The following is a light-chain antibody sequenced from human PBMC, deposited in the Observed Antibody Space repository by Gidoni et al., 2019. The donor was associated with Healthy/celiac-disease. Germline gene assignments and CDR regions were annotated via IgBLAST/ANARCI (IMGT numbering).Light chain of an antibody. Sequence: SYELTQPSSVSVSPGQTARITCSGDVLAKKYARWFQQKPGQAPVLVIYKESERPSGIPERFSGSSSGTKVTLTISGAQVEDEADYYCYSAADNNLGVFGGGTKLTVL. V-gene: IGLV3-27*01. CDR1: VLAKKY. CDR2: KES. J-gene: IGLJ3*02. CDR3: YSAADNNLGV.